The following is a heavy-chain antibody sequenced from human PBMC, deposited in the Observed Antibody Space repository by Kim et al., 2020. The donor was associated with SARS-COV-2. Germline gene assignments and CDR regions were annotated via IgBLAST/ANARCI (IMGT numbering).Heavy chain of an antibody. Sequence: GGSLRLSCAASGFTFSSYSMNWVRQAPGKGLEWVSSISSSSSYIYYADSVKGRFTISRDNAKNSLYLQMNSLRAEDTAVYYCARGGGHSGYDRRSLTLVDYWGQGTLVTVSS. CDR2: ISSSSSYI. D-gene: IGHD5-12*01. CDR1: GFTFSSYS. CDR3: ARGGGHSGYDRRSLTLVDY. V-gene: IGHV3-21*01. J-gene: IGHJ4*02.